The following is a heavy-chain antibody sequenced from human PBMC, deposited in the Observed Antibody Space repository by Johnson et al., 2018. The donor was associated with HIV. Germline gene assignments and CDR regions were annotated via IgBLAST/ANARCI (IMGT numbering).Heavy chain of an antibody. CDR1: GISFSSYW. D-gene: IGHD6-13*01. CDR3: AKDWARIAAAQFDI. V-gene: IGHV3-74*01. CDR2: IKSDGTST. J-gene: IGHJ3*02. Sequence: VQLVESGGGLVQPGGSLRLSCVASGISFSSYWMHWVRQAPGKGLVWVSRIKSDGTSTNYADSVKGRFTISRDNAKDTLYLQLNSLTAEDTAVYYCAKDWARIAAAQFDIWGQGTTVTVSS.